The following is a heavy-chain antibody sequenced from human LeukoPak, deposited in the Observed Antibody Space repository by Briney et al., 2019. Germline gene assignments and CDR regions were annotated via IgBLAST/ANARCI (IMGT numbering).Heavy chain of an antibody. J-gene: IGHJ4*02. Sequence: SETLSLTCAVYGGSFSGYYWSWIRQPPGKGLEWIGEINHSGSPNYNPSLKSRVHISVDTSKNQFSRKLSSVTAADTAVYYCARGVAADYWGQGTLVTVSS. CDR2: INHSGSP. CDR1: GGSFSGYY. V-gene: IGHV4-34*01. CDR3: ARGVAADY. D-gene: IGHD2-15*01.